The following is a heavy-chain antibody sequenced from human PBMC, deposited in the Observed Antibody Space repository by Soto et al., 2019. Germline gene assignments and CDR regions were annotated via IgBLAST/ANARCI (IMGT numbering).Heavy chain of an antibody. J-gene: IGHJ1*01. D-gene: IGHD3-10*02. CDR1: GYSFTSYD. CDR3: ARVSMCIASEDFQH. Sequence: QVQLVQCGAEVKKPGASVKVPCKASGYSFTSYDINWVRQATGQGLEWMGWMNHNSGNTGYAQKFQGRVTMTRKTAIMIAYMEMSSLRSEDTAVYYCARVSMCIASEDFQHWGQGNLVTVSS. V-gene: IGHV1-8*01. CDR2: MNHNSGNT.